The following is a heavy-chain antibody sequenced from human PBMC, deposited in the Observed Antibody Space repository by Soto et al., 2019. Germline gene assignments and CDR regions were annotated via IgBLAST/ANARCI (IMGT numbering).Heavy chain of an antibody. CDR1: GGSISSSSYY. Sequence: SETLSLTCTVSGGSISSSSYYWGWIRQPPGKGLEWIGSIYYSGSTYYNPSLKSRVTISVDTSKNQFSLMLSSVTAADTAVYYCARREEGYYYGMDVWGQGTTVTVSS. J-gene: IGHJ6*02. V-gene: IGHV4-39*01. CDR3: ARREEGYYYGMDV. CDR2: IYYSGST.